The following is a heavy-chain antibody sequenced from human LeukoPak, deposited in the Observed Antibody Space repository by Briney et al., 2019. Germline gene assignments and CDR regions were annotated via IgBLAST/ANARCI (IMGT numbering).Heavy chain of an antibody. CDR1: GGTFSSYA. V-gene: IGHV1-69*01. D-gene: IGHD2-2*01. CDR2: IIPIFGTA. Sequence: VASVKVSCKASGGTFSSYAISWVRQAPGQGLEWMGGIIPIFGTANYAQKFQGRVTITADESTSTAYMELSSLRSEDTAVYYCARVNEYQLLSHYMDVWGKGTTVTVSS. J-gene: IGHJ6*03. CDR3: ARVNEYQLLSHYMDV.